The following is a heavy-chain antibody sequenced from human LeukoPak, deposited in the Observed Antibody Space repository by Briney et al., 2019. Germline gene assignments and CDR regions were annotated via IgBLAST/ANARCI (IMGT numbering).Heavy chain of an antibody. CDR3: ATRNPFSSGWYYNWFDP. CDR2: FDPEDGET. J-gene: IGHJ5*02. D-gene: IGHD6-19*01. Sequence: GASVKVSCKVSGYTLTELSMHWVRQAPGKGLEWMGGFDPEDGETIYAQKFQGRVTMTEDTSTDTAYMELSSLRSEDTAVYYCATRNPFSSGWYYNWFDPWGQGTLVTVSS. V-gene: IGHV1-24*01. CDR1: GYTLTELS.